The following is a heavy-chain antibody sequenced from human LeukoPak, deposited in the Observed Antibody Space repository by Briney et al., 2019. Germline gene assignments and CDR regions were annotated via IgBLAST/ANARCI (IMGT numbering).Heavy chain of an antibody. CDR1: GFTFSDYD. D-gene: IGHD3-10*01. J-gene: IGHJ6*03. CDR3: ARDYYGSGSYLHYMDV. V-gene: IGHV3-11*01. Sequence: PGGSLRLSCAASGFTFSDYDLSWIRQAPGKGLEWVSYISRSGGTIYYADSVKGRFTISRDNAKNSLYLQMNGLRAEDTAVYYCARDYYGSGSYLHYMDVWGKGTTVTVSS. CDR2: ISRSGGTI.